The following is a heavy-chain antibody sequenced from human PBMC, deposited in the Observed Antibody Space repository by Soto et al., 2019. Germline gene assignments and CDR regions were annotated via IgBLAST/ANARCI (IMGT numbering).Heavy chain of an antibody. Sequence: QVQLRESGPGLVKPSETLSLICSDSSGSXSXXXXXXXXXXXXXXXXWIGYIRDDGSTSYNPSLSSRVTMSLDTSKKEFSLKLTSXTAAXTAVXYCMRQGFGVLHGLVDVWGQGTTVTVSS. J-gene: IGHJ6*02. CDR3: MRQGFGVLHGLVDV. CDR2: IRDDGST. CDR1: SGSXSXXX. V-gene: IGHV4-59*08. D-gene: IGHD3-10*01.